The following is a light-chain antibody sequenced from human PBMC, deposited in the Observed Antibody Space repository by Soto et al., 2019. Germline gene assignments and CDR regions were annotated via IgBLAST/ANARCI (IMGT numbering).Light chain of an antibody. J-gene: IGKJ1*01. CDR2: KAS. Sequence: DIQMTQSPSALSASVGDTVTITCRASQTISNWLAWYQQKPGKAPKLLIYKASTLKSGVPSRLSGSGSGTDFTLTISSLQPEDFATYYCQQANIFPRAFGQGTKVDIK. CDR3: QQANIFPRA. CDR1: QTISNW. V-gene: IGKV1-5*03.